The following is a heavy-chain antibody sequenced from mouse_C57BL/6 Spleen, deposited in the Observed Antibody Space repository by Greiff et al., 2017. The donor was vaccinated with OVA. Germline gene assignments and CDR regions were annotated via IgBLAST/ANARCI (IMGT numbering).Heavy chain of an antibody. D-gene: IGHD2-14*01. CDR3: ARLGEYDECYWYFDV. Sequence: QVQLQQPGAELVKPGASVKLSCKASGYTFTSYWMQWVKQRPGQGLEWIGEIDPSDSYTNYNQKFKGKATLTVDTSSSTAYMQLSSLTSEDSAVYYCARLGEYDECYWYFDVWGTGTTVTVSS. CDR1: GYTFTSYW. V-gene: IGHV1-50*01. J-gene: IGHJ1*03. CDR2: IDPSDSYT.